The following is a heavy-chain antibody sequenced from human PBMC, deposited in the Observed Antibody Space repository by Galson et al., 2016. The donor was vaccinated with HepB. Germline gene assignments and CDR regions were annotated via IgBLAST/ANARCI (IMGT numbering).Heavy chain of an antibody. Sequence: SLRLSCAASGFTFSSYTMNWVRQAPGKGLEWISSISSSSSSIYYADSVKGRFTVSRDNAKNSLFLQMNTLRAEDTAVYYSASPRGRLVMPPDYWGQGTLVTVSS. V-gene: IGHV3-21*01. J-gene: IGHJ4*02. CDR2: ISSSSSSI. CDR3: ASPRGRLVMPPDY. CDR1: GFTFSSYT. D-gene: IGHD6-6*01.